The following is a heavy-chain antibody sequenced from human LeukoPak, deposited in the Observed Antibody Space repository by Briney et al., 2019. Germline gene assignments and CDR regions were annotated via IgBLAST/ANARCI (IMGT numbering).Heavy chain of an antibody. Sequence: SETLSLTCTVSGGSISSYYWSWIRQPPGKRLEWIGYIHYSGSTNYNPSLRGRVTISLDMSKNQFSLKLSSVTAADTAVYYCARKGVRGVDYWGQGTLVTVSS. CDR2: IHYSGST. J-gene: IGHJ4*02. V-gene: IGHV4-59*01. CDR1: GGSISSYY. D-gene: IGHD3-10*01. CDR3: ARKGVRGVDY.